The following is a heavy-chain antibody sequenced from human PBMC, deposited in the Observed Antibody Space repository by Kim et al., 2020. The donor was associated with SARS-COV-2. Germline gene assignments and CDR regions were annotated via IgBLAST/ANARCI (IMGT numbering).Heavy chain of an antibody. CDR1: GFTFSSYA. V-gene: IGHV3-30*04. D-gene: IGHD2-2*01. CDR2: ISYDGSNK. CDR3: ARAGGGSSTSQRPDY. J-gene: IGHJ4*02. Sequence: GGSLRLSCAASGFTFSSYAMHWVRQAPGKGLEWVAVISYDGSNKYYADSVKGRFTISRDNSKNTLYLQMNSLRAEDTAVYYCARAGGGSSTSQRPDYWGQGTLVTVSS.